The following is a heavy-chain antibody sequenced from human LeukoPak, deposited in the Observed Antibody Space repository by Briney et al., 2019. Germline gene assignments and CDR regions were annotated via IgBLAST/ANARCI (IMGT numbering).Heavy chain of an antibody. J-gene: IGHJ4*02. D-gene: IGHD4-17*01. Sequence: PGGSLRLSCAASGFTFSNAWMSWVRQAPGEGLEWVDRLKSKTDGGATDYAAPVKGRFTISRDDSKNTLYLQMNSLKTEDTAVYYCTHDYGDRGGFDYWGQGTLVTVSS. CDR1: GFTFSNAW. CDR3: THDYGDRGGFDY. V-gene: IGHV3-15*01. CDR2: LKSKTDGGAT.